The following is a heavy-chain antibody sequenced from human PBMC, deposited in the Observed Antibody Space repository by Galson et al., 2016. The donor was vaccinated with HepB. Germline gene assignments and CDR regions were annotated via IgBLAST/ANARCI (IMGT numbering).Heavy chain of an antibody. Sequence: ETLSLTCTVSGGSISRSSDYWGWIRQPPGKGLEWIGTIYYSGSTYYNPSLNSRVTISIDTSKNQFSLKLSSVTAAGTAVYYCARASSGSDYWGQGTLVTVSS. J-gene: IGHJ4*02. CDR2: IYYSGST. V-gene: IGHV4-39*07. D-gene: IGHD5-12*01. CDR3: ARASSGSDY. CDR1: GGSISRSSDY.